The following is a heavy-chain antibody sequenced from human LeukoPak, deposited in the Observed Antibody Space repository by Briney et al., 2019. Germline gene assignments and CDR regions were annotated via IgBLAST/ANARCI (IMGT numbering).Heavy chain of an antibody. D-gene: IGHD2-21*02. V-gene: IGHV5-51*01. CDR3: ARLAYCGGDCYNWFDP. CDR1: GYSFTSYW. Sequence: GESLKISCKGSGYSFTSYWIGWVRQMPGKGLEWMGIIYPGDSDTRYSPSFQGQVTISADKSISTAYLQWSSLKASDTAMYYCARLAYCGGDCYNWFDPWGQGTLVTVSS. CDR2: IYPGDSDT. J-gene: IGHJ5*02.